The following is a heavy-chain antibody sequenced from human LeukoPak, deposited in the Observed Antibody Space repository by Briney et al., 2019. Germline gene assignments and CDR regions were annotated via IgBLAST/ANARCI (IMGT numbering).Heavy chain of an antibody. Sequence: GASAKVSCKASGYTSTGYYMHWVRQAPGQGLEWMGWINPNSGGTNYAQKFQGRVTMTRDTSISTAYMELSRLRSDDTAVYYCARRYCSSTSCYYLDYWGQGTLVTVSS. CDR2: INPNSGGT. CDR3: ARRYCSSTSCYYLDY. D-gene: IGHD2-2*01. J-gene: IGHJ4*02. CDR1: GYTSTGYY. V-gene: IGHV1-2*02.